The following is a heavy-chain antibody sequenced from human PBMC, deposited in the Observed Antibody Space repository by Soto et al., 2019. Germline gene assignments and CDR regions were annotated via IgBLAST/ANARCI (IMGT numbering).Heavy chain of an antibody. CDR1: GFIFKDYE. Sequence: GGSLRLSCAASGFIFKDYEMDWVRQAPGKGLEWISHINPGGSITLYADSVRGRFTISRDDGGRSLYLQMDRLRAEDTAVYYCVREICSGGRCFDTFDLWGQGTKVTVS. J-gene: IGHJ3*01. CDR3: VREICSGGRCFDTFDL. D-gene: IGHD2-15*01. V-gene: IGHV3-48*03. CDR2: INPGGSIT.